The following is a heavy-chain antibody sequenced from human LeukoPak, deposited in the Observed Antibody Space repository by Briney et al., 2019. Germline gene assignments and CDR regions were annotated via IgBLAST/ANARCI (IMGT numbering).Heavy chain of an antibody. D-gene: IGHD4-23*01. CDR2: INREGNEK. Sequence: GGSLRLSCATSGFAFSSYWMTWVRQVPGKGLEWVANINREGNEKYNVDSVKGRFTISRDNAKNSVDLQMDSLRVEDTAVYYCARVGTWELQRVFDFWGQGTLVTVSS. J-gene: IGHJ4*02. CDR3: ARVGTWELQRVFDF. CDR1: GFAFSSYW. V-gene: IGHV3-7*01.